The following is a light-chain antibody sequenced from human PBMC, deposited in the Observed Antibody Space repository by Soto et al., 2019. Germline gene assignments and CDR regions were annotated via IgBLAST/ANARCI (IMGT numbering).Light chain of an antibody. CDR3: SSYTTSGTLV. Sequence: QSLLTQPSSVAGSPGQPITISCPGTSSDVGAFNYVSWYQQHPGKAPKLMIYDVSIRPSGVSNRFSGSKSGDAASLTISGLQAEDEADYYCSSYTTSGTLVFGTGTKVTVL. CDR1: SSDVGAFNY. CDR2: DVS. V-gene: IGLV2-14*03. J-gene: IGLJ1*01.